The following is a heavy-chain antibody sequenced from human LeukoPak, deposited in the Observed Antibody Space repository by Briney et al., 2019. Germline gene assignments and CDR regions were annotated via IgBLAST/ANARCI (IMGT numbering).Heavy chain of an antibody. V-gene: IGHV1-2*02. CDR2: INPNSGGT. CDR1: GYTFTGYY. CDR3: ARGNYDSSGYPPYYYYMDV. D-gene: IGHD3-22*01. J-gene: IGHJ6*03. Sequence: ASVKVSCKASGYTFTGYYMHWVRQAPGQGLEWMGWINPNSGGTNYAQKFQGRVTMTRDTSISTAYMELSRLRSDDTAVYYCARGNYDSSGYPPYYYYMDVWGKGTTVTVSS.